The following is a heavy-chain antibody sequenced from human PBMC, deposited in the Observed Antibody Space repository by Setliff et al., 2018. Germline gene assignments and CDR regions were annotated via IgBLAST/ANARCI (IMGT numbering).Heavy chain of an antibody. Sequence: GGSLRLSCAASGFDFKTHWMDWARQAPGKGLEWVANIKEDGSQRNYVDAVRGRFTVSRDNARNLLYLQMNSLRVDDTAVYYCAKETPGIAAAGTDDWFDPWGQGTLVTVSS. CDR2: IKEDGSQR. CDR1: GFDFKTHW. CDR3: AKETPGIAAAGTDDWFDP. D-gene: IGHD6-13*01. V-gene: IGHV3-7*01. J-gene: IGHJ5*02.